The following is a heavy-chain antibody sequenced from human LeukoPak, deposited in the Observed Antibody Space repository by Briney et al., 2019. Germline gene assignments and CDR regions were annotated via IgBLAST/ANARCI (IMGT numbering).Heavy chain of an antibody. CDR1: GFTFSKYW. D-gene: IGHD5-18*01. CDR3: ARDLGPGIQLWLRDYFDY. Sequence: GSLRLSCAASGFTFSKYWMSWVRQVPGKGLEWVVNINERGNEKNYVDSVKGRFTISRDNAKNSLYLQMNSLRAEDTAVYFCARDLGPGIQLWLRDYFDYWGQGTLVTVSS. CDR2: INERGNEK. J-gene: IGHJ4*02. V-gene: IGHV3-7*03.